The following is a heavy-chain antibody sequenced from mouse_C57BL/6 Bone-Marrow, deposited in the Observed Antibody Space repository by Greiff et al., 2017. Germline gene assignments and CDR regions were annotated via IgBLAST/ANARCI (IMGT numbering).Heavy chain of an antibody. CDR2: INPNNGGT. J-gene: IGHJ1*03. D-gene: IGHD1-1*01. Sequence: VQLQQSGPELVKPGASVKIPCKASGYTFTDYNMDWVKQSHGKSLEWIGDINPNNGGTIYNQKFKGKATLTVDKSSSTAYMELRSLTSEDTAVYYCARRFGSSPYWYFDVWGTGTTVTVSS. CDR1: GYTFTDYN. CDR3: ARRFGSSPYWYFDV. V-gene: IGHV1-18*01.